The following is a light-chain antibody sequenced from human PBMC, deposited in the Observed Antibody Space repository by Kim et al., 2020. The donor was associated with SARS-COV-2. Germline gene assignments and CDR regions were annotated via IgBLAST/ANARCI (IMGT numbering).Light chain of an antibody. Sequence: LSPGERATLYCRASQSISSYLAWYQQKPGQAPRLLIHDATNRATGIPARFSGSGSGTDFTLTISSLEPEDFAVYYCQQRDSWPLTFGGGTKVDIK. J-gene: IGKJ4*01. CDR2: DAT. V-gene: IGKV3-11*01. CDR1: QSISSY. CDR3: QQRDSWPLT.